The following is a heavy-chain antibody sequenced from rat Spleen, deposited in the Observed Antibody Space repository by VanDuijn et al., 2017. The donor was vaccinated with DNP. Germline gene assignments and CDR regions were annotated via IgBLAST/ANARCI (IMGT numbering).Heavy chain of an antibody. Sequence: EVQLVESGGGSVQPGRSLKLSCAASGFTFSNYDMAWVRQAPTKGLEWVATISYDGTRTYYRDSVKSRFTISIANAENPLFLQMDSLRSEDTATYYCATHSFTSGITTAFGSWGQGTLVTVSS. J-gene: IGHJ3*01. D-gene: IGHD1-11*01. V-gene: IGHV5-29*01. CDR3: ATHSFTSGITTAFGS. CDR1: GFTFSNYD. CDR2: ISYDGTRT.